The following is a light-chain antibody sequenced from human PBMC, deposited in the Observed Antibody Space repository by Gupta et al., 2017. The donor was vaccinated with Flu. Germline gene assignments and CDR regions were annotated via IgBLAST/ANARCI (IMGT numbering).Light chain of an antibody. Sequence: DIVMTQSPATLSVSPGERAVLSCRASQSVAGNLAWYQQKPGQAPRLLIDGASTRATGIPARFSGSRSGTEFTLTISGLKSEDFAVYYCQQYKNGPRTFGGGTKVEIK. CDR2: GAS. J-gene: IGKJ4*01. CDR3: QQYKNGPRT. CDR1: QSVAGN. V-gene: IGKV3-15*01.